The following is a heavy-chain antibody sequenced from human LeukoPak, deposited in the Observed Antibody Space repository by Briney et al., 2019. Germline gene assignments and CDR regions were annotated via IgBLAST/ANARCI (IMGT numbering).Heavy chain of an antibody. J-gene: IGHJ4*02. CDR3: ARDWSGIAVARVREPFDY. Sequence: PSETLSLTCTVSGGSISSSSYYWGWIRQPPGKGLEWIGSIYYSGSTYYSPSLKSRVTISVDTSKNQFSLKLSSVTAADTAVYYCARDWSGIAVARVREPFDYWGQGTLVTVSS. CDR2: IYYSGST. V-gene: IGHV4-39*07. CDR1: GGSISSSSYY. D-gene: IGHD6-19*01.